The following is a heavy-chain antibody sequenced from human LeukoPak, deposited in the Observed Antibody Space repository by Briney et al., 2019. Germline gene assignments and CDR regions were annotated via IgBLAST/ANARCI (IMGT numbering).Heavy chain of an antibody. Sequence: PGGSLRLSCAASGFTFSSYAMHWVRQAPGKGLEWVAVISYDGSNKYYADSVKGRFTISRDNSKNTLYLQMNSLRAEDTAVYYCARGPPPYYDFWSGYYPFDYWGQGTLVTVSS. CDR1: GFTFSSYA. J-gene: IGHJ4*02. CDR3: ARGPPPYYDFWSGYYPFDY. CDR2: ISYDGSNK. D-gene: IGHD3-3*01. V-gene: IGHV3-30*04.